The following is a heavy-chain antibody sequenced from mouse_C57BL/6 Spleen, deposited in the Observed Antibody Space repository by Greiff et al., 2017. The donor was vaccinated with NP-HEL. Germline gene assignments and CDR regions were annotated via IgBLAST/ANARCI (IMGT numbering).Heavy chain of an antibody. J-gene: IGHJ1*03. V-gene: IGHV1-59*01. CDR2: IDPSDSYT. CDR3: ARENYYGSSPRWYFDV. Sequence: VQLQQPGAELVRPGTSVKLSCKASGYTFTSYWMHWVKQRPGQGLEWIGVIDPSDSYTNYNQKFKGKATLTVDTSSSTAYMQLSSLTSEDSAVYYCARENYYGSSPRWYFDVWGTGTTVTVSS. CDR1: GYTFTSYW. D-gene: IGHD1-1*01.